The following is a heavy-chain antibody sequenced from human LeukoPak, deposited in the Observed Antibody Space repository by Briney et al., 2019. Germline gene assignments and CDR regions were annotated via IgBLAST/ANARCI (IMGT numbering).Heavy chain of an antibody. CDR3: ARDGFNSSSWYGHYYYYIDV. CDR2: INPNSGAT. V-gene: IGHV1-2*02. J-gene: IGHJ6*03. D-gene: IGHD6-13*01. CDR1: GYTFSDYY. Sequence: GASVNVSCKASGYTFSDYYMYWVRQAPGQGLEWMGWINPNSGATNSAQRLQGRVTMTRDTSISTAYMELNSLRSDDTAVYYCARDGFNSSSWYGHYYYYIDVWGKGTTVTVSS.